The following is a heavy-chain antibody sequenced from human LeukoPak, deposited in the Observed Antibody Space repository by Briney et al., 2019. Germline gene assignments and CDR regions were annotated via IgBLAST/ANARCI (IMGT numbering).Heavy chain of an antibody. V-gene: IGHV6-1*01. Sequence: SQTLSLTCAISGDSVSSSSSAWSWIRQSPSRGLEWLGRTYYRSKWNHDYAESVKSRITINPDTSKNEFSLQLNSVTPEDTAVYYCARNLRPDFDYWGQATLVTVSS. CDR2: TYYRSKWNH. CDR3: ARNLRPDFDY. CDR1: GDSVSSSSSA. J-gene: IGHJ4*02.